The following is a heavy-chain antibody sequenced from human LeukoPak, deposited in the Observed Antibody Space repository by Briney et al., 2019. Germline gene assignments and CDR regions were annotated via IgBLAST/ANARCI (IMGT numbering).Heavy chain of an antibody. CDR2: IYYSGST. Sequence: SETLSLTCTVSGGSISSYYWSWIRRPPGKGLEWIGYIYYSGSTNYNPSLKSRVTISVDTSKNQLSLKLSSVTAADTAVYYCARVLGQQLPRAFDYWGQGTLVTVSS. D-gene: IGHD6-13*01. CDR1: GGSISSYY. CDR3: ARVLGQQLPRAFDY. V-gene: IGHV4-59*01. J-gene: IGHJ4*02.